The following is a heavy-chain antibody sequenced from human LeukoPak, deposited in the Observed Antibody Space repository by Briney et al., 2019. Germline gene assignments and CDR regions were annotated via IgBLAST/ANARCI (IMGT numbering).Heavy chain of an antibody. V-gene: IGHV3-21*01. J-gene: IGHJ5*02. D-gene: IGHD3-16*01. CDR2: ISSSSSSYI. CDR1: GFTFSSYS. Sequence: GGSLRLSCAASGFTFSSYSMNWVRQAPGKGLEWVSSISSSSSSYIYYADSVKGRFTISRDNAKNSLYLQMNSLRAEDTAVYYCARDWAANNWFDPWGQGTLVTVSS. CDR3: ARDWAANNWFDP.